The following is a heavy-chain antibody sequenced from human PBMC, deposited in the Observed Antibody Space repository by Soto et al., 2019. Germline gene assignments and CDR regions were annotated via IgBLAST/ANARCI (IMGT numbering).Heavy chain of an antibody. D-gene: IGHD5-12*01. J-gene: IGHJ6*02. V-gene: IGHV4-31*03. CDR1: GGSISSGGYY. Sequence: SETLSLTCTVSGGSISSGGYYWSWIRQHPGKGLEWIGYIYYSGSTYYNPSLKSRVTISVDTSKNQFSLKLGSVTAADTAVYYCARKWRGGQDDGMDVWGQGTTVTVSS. CDR3: ARKWRGGQDDGMDV. CDR2: IYYSGST.